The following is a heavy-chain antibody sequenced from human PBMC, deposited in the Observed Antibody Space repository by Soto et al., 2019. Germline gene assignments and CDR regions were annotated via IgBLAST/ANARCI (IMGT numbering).Heavy chain of an antibody. Sequence: GGSLRLSCAVSGFTFSNYAMTWVRQAPGKGLEWVSLMSGNGGKILYADSVKGRFTISRDNSKNTLYLQMNSLRLEDTAVYYCVKGPVSGGSSGAHFDYWGQGSLVSVYS. V-gene: IGHV3-23*01. J-gene: IGHJ4*02. D-gene: IGHD2-15*01. CDR3: VKGPVSGGSSGAHFDY. CDR1: GFTFSNYA. CDR2: MSGNGGKI.